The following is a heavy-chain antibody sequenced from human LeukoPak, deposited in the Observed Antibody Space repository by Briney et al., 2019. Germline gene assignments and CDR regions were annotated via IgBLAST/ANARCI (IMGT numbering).Heavy chain of an antibody. J-gene: IGHJ4*02. CDR2: ISGSGGRT. Sequence: GGSLRLSCAASGFTFSSYAMSWVRRTPGKGLEWVSTISGSGGRTFFADSVKGRFTISRDNSKNTLYLQMNSLRADDTAVYYCAKTIAAAGTEPFDSWGQGTLVTVSS. V-gene: IGHV3-23*01. CDR1: GFTFSSYA. D-gene: IGHD6-13*01. CDR3: AKTIAAAGTEPFDS.